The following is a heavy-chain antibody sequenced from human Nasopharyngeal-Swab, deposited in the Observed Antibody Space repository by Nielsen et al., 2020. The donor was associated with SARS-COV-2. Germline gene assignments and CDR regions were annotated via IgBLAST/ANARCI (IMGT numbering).Heavy chain of an antibody. J-gene: IGHJ4*02. Sequence: LKISRAASGFTFSSYGMHWVRQAPGKGLEWVAVIWYDGSNKYYADSVKGRFTISRDNSKNTLYLQMNSLRAEDTAVYYCARGGSSSWYYFDYWGQGTLVTVSS. V-gene: IGHV3-33*01. CDR3: ARGGSSSWYYFDY. D-gene: IGHD6-13*01. CDR1: GFTFSSYG. CDR2: IWYDGSNK.